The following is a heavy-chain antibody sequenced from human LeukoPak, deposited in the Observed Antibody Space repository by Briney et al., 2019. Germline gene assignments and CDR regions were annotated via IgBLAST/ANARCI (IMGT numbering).Heavy chain of an antibody. CDR1: GFTFSSYW. Sequence: VGSLRLSCAASGFTFSSYWMSWVRQAPGKGLEWVANIKQDGSEKYYVDSVKGRFTISRDNAKNSLYLQMNSLRAEDTAVYYCARDYYGSGSYYYFDYWGQGTLVTVSS. CDR3: ARDYYGSGSYYYFDY. CDR2: IKQDGSEK. V-gene: IGHV3-7*01. J-gene: IGHJ4*02. D-gene: IGHD3-10*01.